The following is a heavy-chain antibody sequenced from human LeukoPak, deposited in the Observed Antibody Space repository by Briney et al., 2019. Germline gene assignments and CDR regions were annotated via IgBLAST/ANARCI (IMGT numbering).Heavy chain of an antibody. Sequence: SETLSLTCAVYGGSFSGYYWSWIRQPPGKGLEWIGEINHSGSTNYNPSLKSRVTISVDTSKNQFSLKLSSVTAADTAVYYCARDSASIAAAGAYYYGMDVWGQGTTVTVSS. CDR2: INHSGST. CDR3: ARDSASIAAAGAYYYGMDV. J-gene: IGHJ6*02. D-gene: IGHD6-13*01. V-gene: IGHV4-34*01. CDR1: GGSFSGYY.